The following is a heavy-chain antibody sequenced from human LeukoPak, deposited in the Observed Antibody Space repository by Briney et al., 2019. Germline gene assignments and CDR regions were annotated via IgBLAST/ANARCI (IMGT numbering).Heavy chain of an antibody. Sequence: SETLSLTCTVSGGSISSNYWSWIRQPPGKGLEWIGYIYNSGSTNYNPSLKSRVTISIDTSKNQFSLKLSSVTAADTAVYYCARDTSYCTSTSCHFNWFDPWGQGTLVAVSS. CDR2: IYNSGST. CDR1: GGSISSNY. D-gene: IGHD2-2*01. J-gene: IGHJ5*02. V-gene: IGHV4-4*08. CDR3: ARDTSYCTSTSCHFNWFDP.